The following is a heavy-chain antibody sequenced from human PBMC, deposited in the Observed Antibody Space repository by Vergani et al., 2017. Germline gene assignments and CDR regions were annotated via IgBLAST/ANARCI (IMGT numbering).Heavy chain of an antibody. V-gene: IGHV1-8*02. CDR1: GYTFTNYG. J-gene: IGHJ4*02. CDR3: ARGRNVRSHRNIVVVPAAMRYCGGDCYFDY. CDR2: MNPNSGNT. Sequence: QVQLVQSGAEVKKPGASVKVSCKTSGYTFTNYGISWVRQAPGQGLEWMGWMNPNSGNTGYAQKFQGRVTMTRNTSISTAYMELSSLRSEDTAVYYCARGRNVRSHRNIVVVPAAMRYCGGDCYFDYWGQGTLVTVSS. D-gene: IGHD2-2*01.